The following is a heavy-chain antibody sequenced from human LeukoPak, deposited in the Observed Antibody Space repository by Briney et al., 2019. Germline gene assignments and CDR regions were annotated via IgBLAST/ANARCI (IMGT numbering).Heavy chain of an antibody. CDR3: AKDRGEMAIVPEI. J-gene: IGHJ1*01. CDR1: GLTFSSYS. CDR2: ISSSGSTI. D-gene: IGHD5-24*01. V-gene: IGHV3-48*01. Sequence: GGSLRLSCAASGLTFSSYSMSWVRQAPGKGLEWVSYISSSGSTIYYADSIKGRFTISRDNSKNTLYLQMNSLRVEDTAIYYCAKDRGEMAIVPEIWGQGTLVTVSS.